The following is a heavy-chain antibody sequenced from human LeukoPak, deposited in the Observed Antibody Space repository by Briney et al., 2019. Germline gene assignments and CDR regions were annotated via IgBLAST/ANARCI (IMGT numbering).Heavy chain of an antibody. V-gene: IGHV3-48*02. J-gene: IGHJ6*03. CDR3: ARGRSDITIFGEAYSYMDV. CDR1: GFTFSSYA. CDR2: ISSDSGSI. Sequence: GGSLSLSCAASGFTFSSYAMSWIRQAPGKGLEWISYISSDSGSIHYADSVKGRFTISRDNAKNSLYLQMDSLRDDDTAIYYCARGRSDITIFGEAYSYMDVWGKGCTVTVSS. D-gene: IGHD3-3*01.